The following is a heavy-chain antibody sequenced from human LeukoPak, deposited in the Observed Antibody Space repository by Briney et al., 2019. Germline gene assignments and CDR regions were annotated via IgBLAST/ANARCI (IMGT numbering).Heavy chain of an antibody. CDR3: ARGEDGTGDYRPTYFDS. V-gene: IGHV4-34*01. J-gene: IGHJ4*02. D-gene: IGHD4-17*01. Sequence: SETLSLTCAAYGGSFSDYFWNWIRQTPGKGLEWIGEINHGGGTKYNPSLKSRATISVDTSKKQFSLNLTSVTAADTAVYYCARGEDGTGDYRPTYFDSWGQGTLVTVSS. CDR1: GGSFSDYF. CDR2: INHGGGT.